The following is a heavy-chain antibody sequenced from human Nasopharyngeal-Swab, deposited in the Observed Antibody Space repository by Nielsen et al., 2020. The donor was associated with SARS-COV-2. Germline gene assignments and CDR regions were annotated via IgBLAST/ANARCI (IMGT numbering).Heavy chain of an antibody. J-gene: IGHJ6*02. CDR3: ARGHSSGWYDYYYYGMDV. Sequence: ASVKVSCKASGYTFTSYGISWVRQAPGQGLEGRGWISAYNGNTNYAQKLQGGVTMTTDTSTSTAYMELRSLRSDDTAVYYCARGHSSGWYDYYYYGMDVWGQGTAVTVSS. V-gene: IGHV1-18*01. CDR1: GYTFTSYG. D-gene: IGHD6-19*01. CDR2: ISAYNGNT.